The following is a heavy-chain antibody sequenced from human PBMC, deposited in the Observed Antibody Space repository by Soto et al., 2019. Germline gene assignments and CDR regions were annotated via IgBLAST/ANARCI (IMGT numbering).Heavy chain of an antibody. CDR3: ARDSSGYYLGHIDY. V-gene: IGHV3-33*01. CDR1: GFTFSSYG. CDR2: IWYDGSNK. J-gene: IGHJ4*02. Sequence: QVQLVESGGGVVQPGRSLRLSCAASGFTFSSYGMHWVRQAPGKGLEWVAVIWYDGSNKYYAVSVKGRFTISKDNSKNTLYLQVNSLRAEDTAVYYCARDSSGYYLGHIDYWGQGTLVTVSS. D-gene: IGHD3-22*01.